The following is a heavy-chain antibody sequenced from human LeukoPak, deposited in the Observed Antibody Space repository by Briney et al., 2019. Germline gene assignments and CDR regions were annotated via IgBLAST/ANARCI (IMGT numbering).Heavy chain of an antibody. CDR1: GFTFSSYS. V-gene: IGHV3-21*01. Sequence: GGSLRLSCAASGFTFSSYSMNWVRQAPGKGLEWVSSISSSSSYIYYADSVKGRFTISRDNAKNSLYLQMNSLRAEDTAVYYCARDQEGAAAGMSSWFDPWGQGTLVTVSS. J-gene: IGHJ5*02. CDR2: ISSSSSYI. D-gene: IGHD6-13*01. CDR3: ARDQEGAAAGMSSWFDP.